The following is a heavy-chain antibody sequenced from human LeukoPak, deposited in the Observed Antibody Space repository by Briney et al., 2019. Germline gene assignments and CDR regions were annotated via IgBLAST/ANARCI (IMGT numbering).Heavy chain of an antibody. D-gene: IGHD5-18*01. CDR2: INHSGST. CDR1: GGSFSDYY. J-gene: IGHJ4*02. V-gene: IGHV4-34*01. CDR3: ARDRGDTAMAHPFDY. Sequence: HPSETLSLTCAVYGGSFSDYYWSWIRQPPGKGLEWIGEINHSGSTNYNPSLKSRVTISVDTSKNQFSLKLTSVTAADTAVYYCARDRGDTAMAHPFDYWGQGTLVTVSS.